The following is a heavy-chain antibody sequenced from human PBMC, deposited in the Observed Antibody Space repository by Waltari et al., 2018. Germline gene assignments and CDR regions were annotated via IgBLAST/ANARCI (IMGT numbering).Heavy chain of an antibody. D-gene: IGHD2-2*01. CDR2: IIPIFGTE. J-gene: IGHJ6*02. V-gene: IGHV1-69*08. Sequence: QVQLVQSGAEVKKPGSSVKVSCKASGGTFSSYAISWVRQAPGQGLEWMGRIIPIFGTENYAQKFQGRVTITADKSTSTAYMELSSLRSEDTAVYYCARAEVVPAAIEYYYYYGMDVWGQGTTVTVSS. CDR1: GGTFSSYA. CDR3: ARAEVVPAAIEYYYYYGMDV.